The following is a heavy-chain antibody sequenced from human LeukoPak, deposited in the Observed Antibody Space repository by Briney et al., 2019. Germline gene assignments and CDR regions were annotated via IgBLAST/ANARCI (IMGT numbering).Heavy chain of an antibody. D-gene: IGHD6-13*01. CDR2: ISSSGSTI. CDR3: AKDGLFSSSWY. V-gene: IGHV3-11*01. J-gene: IGHJ4*02. CDR1: GFTFSDYY. Sequence: GGSLRLSCAASGFTFSDYYMSWIRQAPGKGLEWVSYISSSGSTIYYADSVKGRFTISRDNSKNTLYLQMNSLRAEDTAVYYCAKDGLFSSSWYWGQGTLVTVSS.